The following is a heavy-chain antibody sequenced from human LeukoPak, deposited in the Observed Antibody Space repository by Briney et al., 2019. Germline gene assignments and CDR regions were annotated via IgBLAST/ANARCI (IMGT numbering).Heavy chain of an antibody. D-gene: IGHD3-22*01. V-gene: IGHV3-30*04. J-gene: IGHJ4*02. CDR1: GFTFSSYA. CDR3: AKDPYYYDSSGPGDF. Sequence: PGRSLRLSCAASGFTFSSYAMHWVRQAPGKGLEWVAVISYDGSNKYYADSVKGRFTISRDNSKNTLYLQMNSLRVEDTAVYHCAKDPYYYDSSGPGDFWGQGTLVTVSS. CDR2: ISYDGSNK.